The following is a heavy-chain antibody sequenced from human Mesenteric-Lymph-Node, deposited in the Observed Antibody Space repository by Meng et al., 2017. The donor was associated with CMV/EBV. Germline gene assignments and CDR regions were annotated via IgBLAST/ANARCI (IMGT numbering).Heavy chain of an antibody. D-gene: IGHD5-18*01. Sequence: GESLKISCAASGFTFSSYAMSWVRQAPGKGLEWVSAISGSGGSTYYADSVKGRFTISRDNSKNTLYLQMNSLRADDTAVYYCAKDLGSTYSYAYDYWGQGTLVTVSS. CDR1: GFTFSSYA. J-gene: IGHJ4*02. CDR3: AKDLGSTYSYAYDY. V-gene: IGHV3-23*01. CDR2: ISGSGGST.